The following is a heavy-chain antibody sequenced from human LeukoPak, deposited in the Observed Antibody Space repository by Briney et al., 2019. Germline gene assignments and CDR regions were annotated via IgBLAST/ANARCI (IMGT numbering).Heavy chain of an antibody. CDR2: IKEDGSEI. CDR1: AFTFSNYW. CDR3: ARDRGYSSFDY. D-gene: IGHD4-23*01. J-gene: IGHJ4*02. V-gene: IGHV3-7*01. Sequence: GGSLRLSCAASAFTFSNYWMSWVRQAPGKGLEWVANIKEDGSEINYVDSVKGRFTISRDNARNSLYLQMNSLTVDDTAVYYCARDRGYSSFDYWGQGTLVTVSS.